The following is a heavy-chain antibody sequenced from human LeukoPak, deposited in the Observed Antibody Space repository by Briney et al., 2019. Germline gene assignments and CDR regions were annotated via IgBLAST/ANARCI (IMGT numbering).Heavy chain of an antibody. V-gene: IGHV3-9*01. CDR1: GFTFDDYA. CDR2: ISWNSGSI. Sequence: GGSLRLSCAASGFTFDDYAMHWVRQAPGKGLEWVSGISWNSGSIDYADSVKGRFTISRDNAKNSLYLQMNSLRAEDTALHYCAKDTAAAYYYYGMDVWGQGTTVTVSS. D-gene: IGHD6-13*01. J-gene: IGHJ6*02. CDR3: AKDTAAAYYYYGMDV.